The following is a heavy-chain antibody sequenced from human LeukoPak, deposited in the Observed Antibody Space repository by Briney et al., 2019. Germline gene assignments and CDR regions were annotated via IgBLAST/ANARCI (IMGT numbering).Heavy chain of an antibody. J-gene: IGHJ5*02. D-gene: IGHD4-17*01. V-gene: IGHV1-2*02. CDR3: ARDVGPSTEAGTINWFDP. CDR1: GYTFNGYY. Sequence: GASVKVSCKASGYTFNGYYMHWVRQAPGQGLEWMGWINPNSGGTNYAQKFQGRVTMTRDTSISTAYMELSGLTSDDTAVYYCARDVGPSTEAGTINWFDPWGQGTLVTVSS. CDR2: INPNSGGT.